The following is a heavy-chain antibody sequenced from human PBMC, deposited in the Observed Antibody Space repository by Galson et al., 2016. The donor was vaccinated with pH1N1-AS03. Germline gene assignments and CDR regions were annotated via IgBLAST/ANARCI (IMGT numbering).Heavy chain of an antibody. CDR2: IDPSDSYI. CDR3: STGHYYSGLYRDALDT. J-gene: IGHJ3*02. CDR1: GYPFTSYW. Sequence: QSGAEVKKPGESLRISCRGSGYPFTSYWINWVRQMPGKGLEWIGRIDPSDSYINYSPAFEGRVTISSDKSTTTAYLQRNDLKSADTAVYFRSTGHYYSGLYRDALDTWGQGTRVTVSS. D-gene: IGHD1-26*01. V-gene: IGHV5-10-1*01.